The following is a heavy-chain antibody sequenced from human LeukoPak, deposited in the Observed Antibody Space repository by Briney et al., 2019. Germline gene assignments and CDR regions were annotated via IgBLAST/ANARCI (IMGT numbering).Heavy chain of an antibody. CDR1: GFTLSSYA. CDR2: ISGSGGST. V-gene: IGHV3-23*01. Sequence: PGGSLRLSCAASGFTLSSYAMSWVRQAPGKGLEWVSVISGSGGSTYYADSVKGRFTISRDNSKNTLYLQTDSLRAEDTAVYYCAKGYYYDSSGYFGSSGGYYYMDVWGKGTTVTVSS. D-gene: IGHD3-22*01. CDR3: AKGYYYDSSGYFGSSGGYYYMDV. J-gene: IGHJ6*03.